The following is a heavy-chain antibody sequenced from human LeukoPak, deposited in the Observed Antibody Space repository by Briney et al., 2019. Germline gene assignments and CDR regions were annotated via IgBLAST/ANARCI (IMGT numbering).Heavy chain of an antibody. D-gene: IGHD3-3*01. Sequence: ASVKVSCKASGYRFIGYHLHWVRQAPGQGPEWMGWFNPNSGDTKYAERLQGRVTMTGDTSISTAYMELSRLRSDDTAIYYCAREKLEDDFWSGESFYYGMDVWGQGTTVTVSS. CDR3: AREKLEDDFWSGESFYYGMDV. V-gene: IGHV1-2*02. J-gene: IGHJ6*02. CDR1: GYRFIGYH. CDR2: FNPNSGDT.